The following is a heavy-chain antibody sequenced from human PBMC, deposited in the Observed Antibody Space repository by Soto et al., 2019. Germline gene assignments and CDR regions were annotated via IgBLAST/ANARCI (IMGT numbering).Heavy chain of an antibody. D-gene: IGHD6-13*01. CDR1: GYTFTSYG. Sequence: ASVKVSCKASGYTFTSYGISWVRQAPGQGLEWMGWISAYNGNTNYVQKLQGRVTMTTDTSTSTAYMELRSLRSDDTAVYYCAGVGIAAAGTEYNWFGPWGQGTLVTVSS. V-gene: IGHV1-18*01. CDR2: ISAYNGNT. J-gene: IGHJ5*02. CDR3: AGVGIAAAGTEYNWFGP.